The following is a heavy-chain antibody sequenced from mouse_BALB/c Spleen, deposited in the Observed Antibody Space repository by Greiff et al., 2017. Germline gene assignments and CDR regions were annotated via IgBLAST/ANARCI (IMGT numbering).Heavy chain of an antibody. D-gene: IGHD1-1*01. J-gene: IGHJ2*01. CDR1: GFTFSSYA. CDR2: ISSGGST. CDR3: AREGTTVVAPFDY. Sequence: EVQLVESGGGLVQPGGSRKLSCAASGFTFSSYAMSWVRQTPEKRLEWVASISSGGSTYYPDSVKGRFTISRDNARNILYLQMSSLRSEDTAMYYCAREGTTVVAPFDYWGQGTTLTVSS. V-gene: IGHV5-6-5*01.